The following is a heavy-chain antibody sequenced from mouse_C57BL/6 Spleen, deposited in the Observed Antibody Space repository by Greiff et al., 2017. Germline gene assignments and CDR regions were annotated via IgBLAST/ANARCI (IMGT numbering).Heavy chain of an antibody. Sequence: VKLMESGAELVKPGASVKISCKASGYAFSSYWMNWVKQRPGKGLEWIGQIYPGDGDTNYNGKFKGKATLTADKSSSTAYMQLSSLTSEDSAVYFCARAGSSFNSYWYFDVWGTGTTVTVSS. V-gene: IGHV1-80*01. CDR2: IYPGDGDT. CDR1: GYAFSSYW. J-gene: IGHJ1*03. D-gene: IGHD1-1*01. CDR3: ARAGSSFNSYWYFDV.